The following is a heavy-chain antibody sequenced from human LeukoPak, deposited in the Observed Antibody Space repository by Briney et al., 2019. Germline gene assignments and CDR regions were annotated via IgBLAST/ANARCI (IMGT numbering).Heavy chain of an antibody. V-gene: IGHV1-46*01. CDR3: ARDVGITVADSFDP. Sequence: PKTSVKVSCKASGYTFTSYYIHWVRQTPGQGLERRGIINPSGGSTSYAQKFQGRVTMTTDTTTSTVYMEVRGLRSDDTAMYYCARDVGITVADSFDPWGQGTLVTVSS. J-gene: IGHJ5*02. CDR2: INPSGGST. D-gene: IGHD6-13*01. CDR1: GYTFTSYY.